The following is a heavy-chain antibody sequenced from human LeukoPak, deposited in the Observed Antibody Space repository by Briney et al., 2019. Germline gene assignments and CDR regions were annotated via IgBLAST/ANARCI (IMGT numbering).Heavy chain of an antibody. CDR3: ARVQYYYDSSGYYLPRYYYYYMDV. J-gene: IGHJ6*03. Sequence: SETLSLTCTVPGGSISSSSYYWGWIRQPPGKGLEWIGYIYYSGSTNYNPSLKSRVTISVDTSKNQFSLKLSSVTAADTAVYYCARVQYYYDSSGYYLPRYYYYYMDVWGKGTTVTVSS. CDR1: GGSISSSSYY. CDR2: IYYSGST. V-gene: IGHV4-61*05. D-gene: IGHD3-22*01.